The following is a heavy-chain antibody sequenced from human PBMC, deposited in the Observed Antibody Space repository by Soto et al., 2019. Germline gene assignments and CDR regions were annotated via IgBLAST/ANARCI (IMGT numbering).Heavy chain of an antibody. CDR1: GGSISSGDYY. CDR3: ARVTGRYYYGMDV. Sequence: SETLSLTCTVSGGSISSGDYYWSWIRQPPGKGLEWIGYIYYSGSTNYNPSLKSRVTISVDTSKNQFSLKLSFATAADTAVYYCARVTGRYYYGMDVWGQGTTVTVSS. CDR2: IYYSGST. V-gene: IGHV4-30-4*01. J-gene: IGHJ6*02.